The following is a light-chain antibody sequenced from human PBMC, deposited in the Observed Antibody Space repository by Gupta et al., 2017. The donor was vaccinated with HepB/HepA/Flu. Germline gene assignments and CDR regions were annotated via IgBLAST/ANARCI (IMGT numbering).Light chain of an antibody. V-gene: IGLV3-1*01. CDR3: QVWDSSHYV. Sequence: SYDLTPPPSVSVSPGQTATITCSGNNLGNKYTCWYQQKAGQSPTLVIYQDNQRPSGIPARFSASNSGNTATLTISGTQPADEADYYCQVWDSSHYVFGSGTKVTLL. J-gene: IGLJ1*01. CDR2: QDN. CDR1: NLGNKY.